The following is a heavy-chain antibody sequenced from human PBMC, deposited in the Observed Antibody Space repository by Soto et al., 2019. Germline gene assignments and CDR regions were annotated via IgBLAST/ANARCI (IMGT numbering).Heavy chain of an antibody. CDR1: EFTFTHYW. D-gene: IGHD2-15*01. V-gene: IGHV3-74*01. CDR2: ISSDGTTT. J-gene: IGHJ4*02. Sequence: GGSLRLSCVASEFTFTHYWMHWVRQAPGKGPVWVSRISSDGTTTNYADSVKGRFTISRDNAKNTLYLQMTSLRVEDRAIYYCVRGKVAAGFDYWGQGALVTVSS. CDR3: VRGKVAAGFDY.